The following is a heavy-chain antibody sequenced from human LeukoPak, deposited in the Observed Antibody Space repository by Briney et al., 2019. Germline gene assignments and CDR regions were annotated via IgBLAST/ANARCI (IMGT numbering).Heavy chain of an antibody. Sequence: SETLSLTCTVSGASISSYYWSWIRQPPGKGLEWIGYIDYSGRTNSNPSLKSRVTISVDTSKNQFSLKLSSVTAADTAVYYCARRRGDAFDIWGHGTMVTVSS. CDR2: IDYSGRT. CDR1: GASISSYY. J-gene: IGHJ3*02. CDR3: ARRRGDAFDI. V-gene: IGHV4-59*08. D-gene: IGHD3-10*01.